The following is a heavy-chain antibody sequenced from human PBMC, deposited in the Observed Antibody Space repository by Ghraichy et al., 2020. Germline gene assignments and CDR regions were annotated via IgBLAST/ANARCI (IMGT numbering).Heavy chain of an antibody. D-gene: IGHD3-22*01. CDR2: INPNSGGT. Sequence: ASVKVSCKASGYTFTGYYMHWVRQAPGQGLEWMGWINPNSGGTNYAQKFQDRVTMTRDTSISTAYMELSRLRSDDTAVYYCARGYYDSSGYYYVEYWGQGTLVTVSS. J-gene: IGHJ4*02. CDR1: GYTFTGYY. V-gene: IGHV1-2*02. CDR3: ARGYYDSSGYYYVEY.